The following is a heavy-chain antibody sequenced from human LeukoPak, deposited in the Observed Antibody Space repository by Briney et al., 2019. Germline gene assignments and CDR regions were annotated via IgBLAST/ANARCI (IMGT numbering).Heavy chain of an antibody. CDR2: ISGSGGST. CDR3: AKVPLVAGTFRTEYYFDY. V-gene: IGHV3-23*01. D-gene: IGHD6-19*01. CDR1: GFTFSSYA. J-gene: IGHJ4*02. Sequence: GGSLRLSCAASGFTFSSYAMSWVRQAPGKGLEWVSAISGSGGSTYYAASVKGRFTISRDNSKNTLYLQMNSLRAEDTAVYYCAKVPLVAGTFRTEYYFDYWGQGTLVTVSS.